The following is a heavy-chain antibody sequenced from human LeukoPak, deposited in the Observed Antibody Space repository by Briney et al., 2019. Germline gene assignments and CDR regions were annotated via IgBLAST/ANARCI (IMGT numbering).Heavy chain of an antibody. D-gene: IGHD5-18*01. CDR1: GGSIRSFY. CDR2: IYHSGST. V-gene: IGHV4-59*01. CDR3: ARDRIQLWLGYYYYYMDV. J-gene: IGHJ6*03. Sequence: SETLSLTCSVSGGSIRSFYWSWIRQPPGKGLEWIGYIYHSGSTNYNPSLKSRVTMSVDTSKNQFSLKVSSVTAADTAVYYCARDRIQLWLGYYYYYMDVWGKGTTVTISS.